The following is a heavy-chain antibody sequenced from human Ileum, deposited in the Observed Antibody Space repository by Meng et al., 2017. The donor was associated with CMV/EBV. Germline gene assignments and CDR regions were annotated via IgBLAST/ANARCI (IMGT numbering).Heavy chain of an antibody. Sequence: ASVKVSCKASGYTFTSYDINWVRQAPGQGLEWMGWINPNSGGTNYAQKFQGRVTMTRNTSISTAYMELSRLRSDDTAVYYCARDVDDILTGYYSGMDVWGQGTMVTVSS. CDR1: GYTFTSYD. D-gene: IGHD3-9*01. J-gene: IGHJ6*02. CDR3: ARDVDDILTGYYSGMDV. V-gene: IGHV1-2*02. CDR2: INPNSGGT.